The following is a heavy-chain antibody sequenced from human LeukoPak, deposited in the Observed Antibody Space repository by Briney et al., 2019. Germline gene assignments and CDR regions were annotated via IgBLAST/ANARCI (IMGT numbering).Heavy chain of an antibody. Sequence: ASVKVSCKASGYPFTSYPITWVRQARGQGLEWMGWTSTYNANTNYAQKFQGRVTMTTDTSTSTAYMELRSLRSDDTAVFYCAREVTAFAQMATFLDSWGQGTLVTVSS. CDR3: AREVTAFAQMATFLDS. CDR1: GYPFTSYP. D-gene: IGHD5-24*01. CDR2: TSTYNANT. J-gene: IGHJ4*02. V-gene: IGHV1-18*01.